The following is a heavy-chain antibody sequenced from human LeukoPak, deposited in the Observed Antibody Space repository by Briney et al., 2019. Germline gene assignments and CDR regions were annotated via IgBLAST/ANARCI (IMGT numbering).Heavy chain of an antibody. CDR2: IYYSGST. D-gene: IGHD2-2*02. CDR3: AREGYCSSISCYTDV. V-gene: IGHV4-39*07. J-gene: IGHJ6*04. CDR1: GGSISSNNYY. Sequence: PSETLSLTCTVSGGSISSNNYYWGWIRQPPGKGLEWIGSIYYSGSTYYNPSLKSRVTISVDTSKNQFSLKLSSVTAADTAVYYYAREGYCSSISCYTDVWGKGTTVTVSS.